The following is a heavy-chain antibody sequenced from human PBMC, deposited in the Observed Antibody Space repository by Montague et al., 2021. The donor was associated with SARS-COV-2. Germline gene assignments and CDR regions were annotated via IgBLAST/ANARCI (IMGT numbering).Heavy chain of an antibody. J-gene: IGHJ2*01. D-gene: IGHD2-21*01. CDR3: AREVAVVWYFDL. CDR1: GGSISSSSYY. CDR2: IYYSGST. V-gene: IGHV4-39*02. Sequence: SETLSLTCTVSGGSISSSSYYWGWIRQPPGKGPEWIGSIYYSGSTFYXXXLRSRVTMSVDTSKNQFSLRLSSVTAADTAVFYCAREVAVVWYFDLWGRGTMVTVSS.